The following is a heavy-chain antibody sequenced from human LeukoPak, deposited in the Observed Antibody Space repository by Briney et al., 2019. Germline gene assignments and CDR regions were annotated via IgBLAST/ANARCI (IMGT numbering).Heavy chain of an antibody. J-gene: IGHJ6*02. CDR3: ARRHGAYYYYGMDV. Sequence: KPSETLSLTCTVSGTSITRTYWSWIRQPPGKGLEWIGYIYYSGSTNYNPSLKSRVTISVDTSKNQFSLKLSSVTAADTAVYYCARRHGAYYYYGMDVWGQGTTVTVSS. CDR1: GTSITRTY. V-gene: IGHV4-59*08. CDR2: IYYSGST. D-gene: IGHD3-10*01.